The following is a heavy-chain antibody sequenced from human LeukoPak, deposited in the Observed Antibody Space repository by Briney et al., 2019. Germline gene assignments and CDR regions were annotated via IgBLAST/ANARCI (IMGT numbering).Heavy chain of an antibody. CDR3: ARALGIAAAGHYYYYYGIDV. CDR2: IYTSGST. D-gene: IGHD6-13*01. J-gene: IGHJ6*02. Sequence: SETLSLTCTVSGGSISSYYWGWIRQPAGKGLEWIGRIYTSGSTNYNPSLKSRVTMSVDTSKNQFSLKLSSVTAADTAVYYCARALGIAAAGHYYYYYGIDVWGQGTTVTVSS. V-gene: IGHV4-4*07. CDR1: GGSISSYY.